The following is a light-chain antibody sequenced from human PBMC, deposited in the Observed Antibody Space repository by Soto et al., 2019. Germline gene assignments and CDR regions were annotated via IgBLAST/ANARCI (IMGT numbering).Light chain of an antibody. Sequence: GLSQSAGTLSLSTGERATLSCRASQSVSNDYLAWYQQKPGQAPRLLIYGASNRATGIPDRFSGSGSGTDFTLTISRLEPEDFAVYYCQQFSSYPLTFAGGTKV. CDR2: GAS. CDR3: QQFSSYPLT. CDR1: QSVSNDY. V-gene: IGKV3-20*01. J-gene: IGKJ4*01.